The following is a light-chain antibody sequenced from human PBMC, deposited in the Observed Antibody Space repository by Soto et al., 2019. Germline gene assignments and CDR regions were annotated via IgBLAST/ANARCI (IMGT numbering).Light chain of an antibody. CDR3: QSYDSSLSAHV. CDR2: GNS. J-gene: IGLJ1*01. Sequence: QSVLTQPPSVSGAPGQRVTISCTGSSSNIGAGYDGHWYQQLPGTAPKLLIDGNSNRPSGVPDRFSGYKSGTSASLAITGLQAEDEADYYCQSYDSSLSAHVFGPGTKLTVL. V-gene: IGLV1-40*01. CDR1: SSNIGAGYD.